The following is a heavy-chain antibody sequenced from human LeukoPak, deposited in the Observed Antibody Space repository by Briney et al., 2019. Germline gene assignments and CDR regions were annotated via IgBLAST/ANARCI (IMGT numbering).Heavy chain of an antibody. D-gene: IGHD5-12*01. CDR3: AGDIELST. J-gene: IGHJ3*01. Sequence: PGGSLRLSCAASGFMFRDAAMTWVRQAPGKGLEWVSLIASSGLNTYYADSVRGRFTISRDNSQNTLSLQMNSLRVEDTAIYYCAGDIELSTWGLGTLVTVSS. V-gene: IGHV3-23*01. CDR2: IASSGLNT. CDR1: GFMFRDAA.